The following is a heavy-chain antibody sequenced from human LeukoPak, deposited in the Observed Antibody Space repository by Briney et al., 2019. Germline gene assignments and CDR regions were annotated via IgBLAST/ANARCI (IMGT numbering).Heavy chain of an antibody. CDR3: SRGGAPAGYAYDI. Sequence: PGGSLRLSCATSGFTFSNFDLHWVRQATGEGLEWVSAIGTAGDTYYPDSVKGRFTISRDNAKNSFYLQMDNQRPGDTAVYYCSRGGAPAGYAYDIWGHGTVVTVSS. CDR1: GFTFSNFD. V-gene: IGHV3-13*01. D-gene: IGHD6-13*01. CDR2: IGTAGDT. J-gene: IGHJ3*02.